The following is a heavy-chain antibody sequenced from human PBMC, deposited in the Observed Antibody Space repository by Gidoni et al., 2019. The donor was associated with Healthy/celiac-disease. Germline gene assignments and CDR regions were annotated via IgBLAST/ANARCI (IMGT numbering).Heavy chain of an antibody. V-gene: IGHV3-33*01. Sequence: QVQLVESGGGVVQPGRSLRLSCVASGFTFSTSGMHWVRQAPGKGLEWVALIWHDGSNKYYADSVKGRFTISRDNSKNTLYVQMNSLRAEDTAVYYCARGQWEIAGGTLAWYFDYWGQGTLVTVSS. CDR3: ARGQWEIAGGTLAWYFDY. CDR2: IWHDGSNK. J-gene: IGHJ4*02. CDR1: GFTFSTSG. D-gene: IGHD6-13*01.